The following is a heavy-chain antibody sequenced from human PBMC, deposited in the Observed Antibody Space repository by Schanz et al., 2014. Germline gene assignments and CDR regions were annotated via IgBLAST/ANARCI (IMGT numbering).Heavy chain of an antibody. V-gene: IGHV3-48*04. CDR1: GFTFSRNA. CDR2: ISATSAKI. CDR3: ARPSDSSWYMDV. D-gene: IGHD2-21*02. J-gene: IGHJ6*03. Sequence: EVQLVESGGVVVQPGGSLRLSCAGSGFTFSRNAMNWVRQAPGKGLEWVSYISATSAKIDYADSVQGRFTISRDNAKNSLYLQMNSLRAEDTAVYYCARPSDSSWYMDVWGKGTTVTVSS.